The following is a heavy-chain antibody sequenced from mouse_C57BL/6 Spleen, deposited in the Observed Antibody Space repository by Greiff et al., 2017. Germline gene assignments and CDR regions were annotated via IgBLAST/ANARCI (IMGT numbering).Heavy chain of an antibody. D-gene: IGHD2-4*01. CDR2: ISSGGDYI. J-gene: IGHJ4*01. Sequence: EVMLVGSGEGLVKPGGSLKLSCAAPGFTFSSYALSLVRQTPEKRLEWVAYISSGGDYIYYADTGKGRFTISRDNARNTLYLQMSSLKSEDTAMYYCTRVGLRESYAMDYWGQGTSVTVSS. CDR1: GFTFSSYA. V-gene: IGHV5-9-1*02. CDR3: TRVGLRESYAMDY.